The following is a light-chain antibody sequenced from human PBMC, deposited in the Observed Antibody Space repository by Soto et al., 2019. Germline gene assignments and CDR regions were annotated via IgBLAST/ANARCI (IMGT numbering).Light chain of an antibody. J-gene: IGKJ1*01. Sequence: EKVMTQSPATVSVSPGARATLSCRASQSVSSSYLAWYQQKPGQAPRLLIYGASSRATGIPDRFSGSGSGTDFTLTISRLEPEDFAVYYCQQYGSSLPWTFGQGTKVDIK. CDR1: QSVSSSY. CDR2: GAS. CDR3: QQYGSSLPWT. V-gene: IGKV3-20*01.